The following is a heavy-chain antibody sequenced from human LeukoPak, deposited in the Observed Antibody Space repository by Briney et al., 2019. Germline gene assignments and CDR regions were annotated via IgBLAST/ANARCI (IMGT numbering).Heavy chain of an antibody. CDR1: GGSFSGYY. CDR3: ARGRYYDFWSGYFGFDY. V-gene: IGHV4-34*01. Sequence: PSETLSLTCAVYGGSFSGYYWSWIRQPPGKGLEWIGEINHSGSTNYNPSLKSRVTISVDTSKNQFSLKLSSVTAADTAVYYCARGRYYDFWSGYFGFDYWGQGTLVTVSS. J-gene: IGHJ4*02. CDR2: INHSGST. D-gene: IGHD3-3*01.